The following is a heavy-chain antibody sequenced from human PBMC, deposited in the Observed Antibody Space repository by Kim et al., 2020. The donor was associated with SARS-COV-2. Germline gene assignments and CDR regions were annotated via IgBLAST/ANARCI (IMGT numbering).Heavy chain of an antibody. CDR1: GFTFSSYG. J-gene: IGHJ4*02. CDR2: ISYDGSNK. V-gene: IGHV3-33*05. CDR3: ARDRGWDRGYFDY. Sequence: GGSLRLSCAASGFTFSSYGMHWVRQAPGKGLEWVAVISYDGSNKYYADSVKGRFTISRDNSKNTLYLQMNSLRAEDTAVYYCARDRGWDRGYFDYWGQGTLVTVSS. D-gene: IGHD1-26*01.